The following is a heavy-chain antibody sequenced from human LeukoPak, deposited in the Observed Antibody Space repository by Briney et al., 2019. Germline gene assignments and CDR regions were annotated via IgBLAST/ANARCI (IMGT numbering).Heavy chain of an antibody. Sequence: GGSLRLSCAASGFTLSTYWVTWVRQAPGKGLEWVANINQDGSEKYYVDSVKGRFTISRDNTKNSLYLQMNILETEDTAVYYCAREGPALHAFGFWGQGTMVTVSS. J-gene: IGHJ3*01. V-gene: IGHV3-7*01. CDR3: AREGPALHAFGF. CDR1: GFTLSTYW. CDR2: INQDGSEK.